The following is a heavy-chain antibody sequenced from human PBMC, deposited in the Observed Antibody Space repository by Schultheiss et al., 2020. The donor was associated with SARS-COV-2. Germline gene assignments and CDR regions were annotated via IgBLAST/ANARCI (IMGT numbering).Heavy chain of an antibody. J-gene: IGHJ4*02. Sequence: ASVKVSCKASGGTFSRYAISWVRQAPGQGLEWMGWINPNSGGTNYAQKFQGRVTMTRDTSISTAYMELSRLRSDDTAVYYCARDHGRYSYANWGQGTLVTVSS. CDR1: GGTFSRYA. D-gene: IGHD5-18*01. V-gene: IGHV1-2*02. CDR3: ARDHGRYSYAN. CDR2: INPNSGGT.